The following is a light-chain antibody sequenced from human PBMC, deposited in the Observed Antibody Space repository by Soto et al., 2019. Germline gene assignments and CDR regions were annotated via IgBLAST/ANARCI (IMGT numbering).Light chain of an antibody. V-gene: IGLV1-40*01. Sequence: QSVLTQPPSVSGAPGQRVTISCPGSSSSVGAGYDVHWYQHLPGTAPKLLIFSNTNRPSGVPDRFSGSKSGTSVSLAIAGLQAEDEGDYYCQSYDNILSAVVFGGGTKVTVL. J-gene: IGLJ2*01. CDR3: QSYDNILSAVV. CDR1: SSSVGAGYD. CDR2: SNT.